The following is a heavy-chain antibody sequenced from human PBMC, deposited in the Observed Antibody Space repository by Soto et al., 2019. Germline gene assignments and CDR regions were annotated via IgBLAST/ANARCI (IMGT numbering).Heavy chain of an antibody. CDR1: GFSFSTFA. CDR3: AKGNYGDYGGFDP. D-gene: IGHD4-17*01. V-gene: IGHV3-23*01. J-gene: IGHJ5*02. Sequence: PGGSLRLSCAASGFSFSTFAMTWVRQAPGKGLEWVSTIISTGLSTYYADSVKGRFTISRANSKNTLYLQMNSLRAEDSAVYYCAKGNYGDYGGFDPWGQGTLVTVSS. CDR2: IISTGLST.